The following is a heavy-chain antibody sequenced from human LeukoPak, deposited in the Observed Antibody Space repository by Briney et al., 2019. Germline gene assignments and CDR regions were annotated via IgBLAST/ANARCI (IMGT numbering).Heavy chain of an antibody. CDR1: GFTFSSYG. CDR3: AKDRTYYYDSSEHYFDY. J-gene: IGHJ4*02. V-gene: IGHV3-30*18. CDR2: ISYDGSNK. D-gene: IGHD3-22*01. Sequence: GGSLRLSCAASGFTFSSYGMHRVRQAPGKGLEWVAVISYDGSNKYYADSVKGRFTISRDNSKNTLYLQMNSLRAEDMAVYYCAKDRTYYYDSSEHYFDYWGQGTLVTVSS.